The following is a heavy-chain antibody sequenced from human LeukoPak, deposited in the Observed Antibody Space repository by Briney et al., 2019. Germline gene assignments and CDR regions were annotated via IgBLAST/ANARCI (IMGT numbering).Heavy chain of an antibody. CDR2: IYHNGAT. Sequence: PSETLSLTCRVSGDSISSSDWWNWVRQPPGKGLQWIGQIYHNGATTCNPSLESRVTMSIDKSNAQFSLKLRSVTAADTAIYYCARDPIPVLGVNFDYWGQGILVTVSS. D-gene: IGHD6-19*01. J-gene: IGHJ4*02. CDR1: GDSISSSDW. V-gene: IGHV4-4*02. CDR3: ARDPIPVLGVNFDY.